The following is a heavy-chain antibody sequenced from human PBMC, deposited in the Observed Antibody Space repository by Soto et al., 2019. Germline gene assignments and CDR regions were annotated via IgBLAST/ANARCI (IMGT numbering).Heavy chain of an antibody. V-gene: IGHV3-30-3*01. CDR1: GFTFSSYA. D-gene: IGHD4-17*01. CDR2: ISYDGSNK. CDR3: ARGSVPATVTTDVFDY. Sequence: RLSCAASGFTFSSYAMHWVRQAPGKGLEWVAVISYDGSNKYYADSVKGRFTISRDNSKNTLYLQMNSLRAEDTAVYYCARGSVPATVTTDVFDYWGQGTLVTVSS. J-gene: IGHJ4*02.